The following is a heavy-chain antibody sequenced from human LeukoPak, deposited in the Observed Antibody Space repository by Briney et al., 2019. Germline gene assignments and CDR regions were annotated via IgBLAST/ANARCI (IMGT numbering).Heavy chain of an antibody. D-gene: IGHD6-13*01. Sequence: ASVKVSCKASGYTFTSYDINWVRQATGQGLEWMGWMNPNSGNTGYAQKFQGRVIMTRNTSISTAYMELSSLRSEDTAVYYCAREGRDSSSWPFYYYYYGMDVWGQGTTVTVSS. V-gene: IGHV1-8*01. CDR1: GYTFTSYD. CDR3: AREGRDSSSWPFYYYYYGMDV. CDR2: MNPNSGNT. J-gene: IGHJ6*02.